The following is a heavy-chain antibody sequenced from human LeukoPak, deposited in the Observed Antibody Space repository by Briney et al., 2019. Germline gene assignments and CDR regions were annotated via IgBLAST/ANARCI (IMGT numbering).Heavy chain of an antibody. CDR3: AGGSWEYDAFDI. CDR1: GFTFGSYS. V-gene: IGHV3-21*01. Sequence: PGGSLRLSCAASGFTFGSYSMNWVRQAPGKGLEWVSSISSSSSYIYYADSVKGRFTISRDNAKNSLYLQMNSLRAEDTAVYYCAGGSWEYDAFDIWGQGTMVTVSS. J-gene: IGHJ3*02. CDR2: ISSSSSYI. D-gene: IGHD1-26*01.